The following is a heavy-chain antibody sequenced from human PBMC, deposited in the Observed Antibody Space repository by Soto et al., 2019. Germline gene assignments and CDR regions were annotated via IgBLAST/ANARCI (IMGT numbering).Heavy chain of an antibody. V-gene: IGHV3-30*18. Sequence: QVQLVESGGGVVPPGRSLRLSCAASGFTFSSYGMHWVRQAPGKGLEWVAVISYDGSNKYYADSVKGRFTISRDNSKNTLYLQMNSLRAEDTAVYYCAKAGSPKEPYYFDYWGQGTLVTVSS. CDR1: GFTFSSYG. CDR2: ISYDGSNK. J-gene: IGHJ4*02. D-gene: IGHD2-2*01. CDR3: AKAGSPKEPYYFDY.